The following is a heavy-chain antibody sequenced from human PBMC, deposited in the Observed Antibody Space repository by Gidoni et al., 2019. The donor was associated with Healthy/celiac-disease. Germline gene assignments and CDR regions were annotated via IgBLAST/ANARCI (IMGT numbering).Heavy chain of an antibody. CDR1: GFPFSSYA. CDR2: ISGSGGST. V-gene: IGHV3-23*01. Sequence: EVQLLESGGGLVQPGGSLRLSCAASGFPFSSYAMSGVRQAPGKGLEWVSAISGSGGSTYYADSVKGRFTISRDNSKNTLYLQMNSLRAEDTAVYYCAKDQEDYGSGSYYIHFDYWGQGTLVTVSS. CDR3: AKDQEDYGSGSYYIHFDY. D-gene: IGHD3-10*01. J-gene: IGHJ4*02.